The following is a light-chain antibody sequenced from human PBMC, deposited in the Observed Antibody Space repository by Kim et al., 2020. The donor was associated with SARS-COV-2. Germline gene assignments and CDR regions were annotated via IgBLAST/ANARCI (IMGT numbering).Light chain of an antibody. V-gene: IGKV1-39*01. CDR1: QNINSH. Sequence: SASVGDRVTISCRTSQNINSHLNWYHQNSGRAPRLLIYAASTLQSGFPSRFSGSGSETDFTLTISSLQPEDFATYFCQQTYISPVTFGPGTKLEI. J-gene: IGKJ3*01. CDR2: AAS. CDR3: QQTYISPVT.